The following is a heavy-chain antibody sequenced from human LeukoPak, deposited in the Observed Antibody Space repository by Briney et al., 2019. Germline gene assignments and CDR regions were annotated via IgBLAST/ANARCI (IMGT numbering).Heavy chain of an antibody. J-gene: IGHJ5*02. D-gene: IGHD7-27*01. CDR2: IYPGDSDT. Sequence: GESLKISCKGSGYSFTSYWIGWVRQMPGKGLEWMGIIYPGDSDTRYSPYFQGQVTISADKSISTAYLQWSSLKASDTAMYYCARLDGSNWGSLSLDPWGQGTLVTVSS. V-gene: IGHV5-51*01. CDR3: ARLDGSNWGSLSLDP. CDR1: GYSFTSYW.